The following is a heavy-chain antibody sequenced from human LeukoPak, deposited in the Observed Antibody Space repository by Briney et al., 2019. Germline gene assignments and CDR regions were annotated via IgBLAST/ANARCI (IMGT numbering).Heavy chain of an antibody. J-gene: IGHJ3*02. V-gene: IGHV4-39*02. CDR1: GGSISSSSYY. CDR2: IYYSGST. Sequence: SETLSLTCTVSGGSISSSSYYWGWIRQPPGKGLEWIGTIYYSGSTYYNPSLKSRVTISVDTSNDQFSLKLSSVTAADTAVYYCAKDRVSGSWNDAFDIWGQGTMVTVSS. CDR3: AKDRVSGSWNDAFDI. D-gene: IGHD1-26*01.